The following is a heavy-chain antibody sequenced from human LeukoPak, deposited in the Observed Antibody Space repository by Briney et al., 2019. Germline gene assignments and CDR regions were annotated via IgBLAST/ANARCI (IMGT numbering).Heavy chain of an antibody. CDR3: TTALPNIVEVPEDYYYYYMDV. CDR2: IKSKTDGGTT. CDR1: GFTFSNAW. V-gene: IGHV3-15*01. J-gene: IGHJ6*03. D-gene: IGHD2-2*01. Sequence: GGSLRLSCAASGFTFSNAWMSWVRQAPGKGLEWVGRIKSKTDGGTTDYAAPVKGRFTISRDDSKNTLYLQMNSLKTEDTAVYYCTTALPNIVEVPEDYYYYYMDVWGKGTTVTVSS.